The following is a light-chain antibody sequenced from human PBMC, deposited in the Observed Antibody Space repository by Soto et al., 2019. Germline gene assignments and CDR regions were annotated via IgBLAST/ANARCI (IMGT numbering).Light chain of an antibody. Sequence: DIQMTQSPSILSASVGDRVTITCRASQSISSWLAWYQHEPGKAPNLLIYKASHLENGVPSRFSGSGSGTEFTLTIISLQPEDFATYYCQQSYSTPLTFGGGTKVDIK. J-gene: IGKJ4*01. CDR1: QSISSW. V-gene: IGKV1-5*03. CDR2: KAS. CDR3: QQSYSTPLT.